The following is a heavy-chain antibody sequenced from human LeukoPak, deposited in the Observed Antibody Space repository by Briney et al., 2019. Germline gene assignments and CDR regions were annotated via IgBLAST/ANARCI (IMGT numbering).Heavy chain of an antibody. V-gene: IGHV4-61*02. D-gene: IGHD3-22*01. Sequence: SQTLSLTCTVSGGSVSSGSYYWSWIRQPAGKGLEWIGRIYTSGSTNYNPSLKSRVTISVDTSKNQFSLKLSSVTAADTAVYYCARYREVVSRDYYYYMDVWGKGTTVTVSS. CDR2: IYTSGST. J-gene: IGHJ6*03. CDR1: GGSVSSGSYY. CDR3: ARYREVVSRDYYYYMDV.